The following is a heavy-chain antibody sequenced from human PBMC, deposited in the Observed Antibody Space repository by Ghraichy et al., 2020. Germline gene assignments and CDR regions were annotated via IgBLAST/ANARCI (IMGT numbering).Heavy chain of an antibody. Sequence: SETLSLTCTVSGGSISSGDYYWSWIRQPPRKGLEWIGYIYYSGSTYYNPSLKSRVTISVDTSKNQFSLKLSSVTAADTAVYYCARNVLRYFDWETYYYYGMDVWGQGTTVTVSS. CDR1: GGSISSGDYY. J-gene: IGHJ6*02. D-gene: IGHD3-9*01. CDR3: ARNVLRYFDWETYYYYGMDV. V-gene: IGHV4-30-4*01. CDR2: IYYSGST.